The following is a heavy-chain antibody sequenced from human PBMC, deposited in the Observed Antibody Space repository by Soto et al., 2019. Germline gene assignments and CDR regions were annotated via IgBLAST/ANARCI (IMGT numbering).Heavy chain of an antibody. CDR1: GFTFSSYW. Sequence: GGSLRLSCSASGFTFSSYWMHWVRQAPGKGLVWVSRINGDGSTTTYADSVKGRFIISRDNAKNMLYLQMNSLTAEDTAVYYCARPRYDGSGTPFDHWGQGTLVTVSS. CDR2: INGDGSTT. CDR3: ARPRYDGSGTPFDH. V-gene: IGHV3-74*01. D-gene: IGHD3-22*01. J-gene: IGHJ4*02.